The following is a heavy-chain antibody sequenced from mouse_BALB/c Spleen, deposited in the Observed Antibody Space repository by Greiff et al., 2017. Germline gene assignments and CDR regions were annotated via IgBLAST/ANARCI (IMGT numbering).Heavy chain of an antibody. V-gene: IGHV1S22*01. Sequence: LQQPGPELVRPGASVKLSCKASGYTFTSYWMHWVKQRPGQGLEWIGNIYPGSGSTNYNEKFKSKATLTVDTSSSTAYMQLSSLTSVDSAVFYCTRGQYGNYLDYWGQGTTLTVSS. CDR2: IYPGSGST. J-gene: IGHJ2*01. D-gene: IGHD2-10*02. CDR3: TRGQYGNYLDY. CDR1: GYTFTSYW.